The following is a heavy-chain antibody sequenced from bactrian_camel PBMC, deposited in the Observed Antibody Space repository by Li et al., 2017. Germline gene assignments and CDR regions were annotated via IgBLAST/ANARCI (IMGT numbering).Heavy chain of an antibody. V-gene: IGHV3S53*01. J-gene: IGHJ7*01. Sequence: HVQLVESGGSSVEAGGSLRLSCKVSGSTDLRKCMGWFRQVPGEEREGVANIGSDGTTKYADSVKGRFILSQRNAGTTLSLQMNSLKPEDTAMYYCAAVPRGFGTWGTDDAPHGLLGQRHPGHRL. D-gene: IGHD6*01. CDR2: IGSDGTT. CDR1: GSTDLRKC.